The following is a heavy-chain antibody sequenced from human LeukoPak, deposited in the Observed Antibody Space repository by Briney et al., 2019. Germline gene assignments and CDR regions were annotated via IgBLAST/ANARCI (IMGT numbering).Heavy chain of an antibody. CDR2: IYSSGST. J-gene: IGHJ4*02. CDR1: GCSISSRSSY. V-gene: IGHV4-39*07. D-gene: IGHD5-12*01. Sequence: KASETLSLTCTVSGCSISSRSSYWGWIRQPPGKGLEWIGSIYSSGSTYYNPSLKSRVTISVDTSKNQFSLKLRSVTAADTAVYYCARGGSAYDFPFDCWGQGTLVTVSS. CDR3: ARGGSAYDFPFDC.